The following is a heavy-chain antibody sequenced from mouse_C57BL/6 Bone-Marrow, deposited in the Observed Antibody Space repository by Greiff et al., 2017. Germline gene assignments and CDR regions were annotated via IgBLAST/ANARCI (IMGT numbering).Heavy chain of an antibody. CDR1: GYAFSSSW. Sequence: QVQLQQSGPELVKPGASVKISCKASGYAFSSSWMNWVKQRPGKGLEWIGRIYPGDGDTNYNGKFKGKATLTADTSSSTAYMQLSSLTSEDSAVYFCAREGYYWGQGTTLTVSS. V-gene: IGHV1-82*01. J-gene: IGHJ2*01. CDR2: IYPGDGDT. CDR3: AREGYY.